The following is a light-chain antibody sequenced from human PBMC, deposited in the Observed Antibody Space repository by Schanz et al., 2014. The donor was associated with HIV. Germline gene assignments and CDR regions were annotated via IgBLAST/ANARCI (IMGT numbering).Light chain of an antibody. V-gene: IGKV3D-15*01. CDR2: ATS. Sequence: EVVMTQSPATLSVPPGGTVTLSCRASQSVSTMLDWFQQKPGQAPRLVIYATSTTAAGIPDRFSGTGSGTEFTLTISSLQSEDFAVYYCQQYNNWPPAWTFGQGTKVEIK. CDR3: QQYNNWPPAWT. CDR1: QSVSTM. J-gene: IGKJ1*01.